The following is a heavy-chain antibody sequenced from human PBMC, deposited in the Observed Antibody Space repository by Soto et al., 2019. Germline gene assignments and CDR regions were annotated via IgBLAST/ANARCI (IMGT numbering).Heavy chain of an antibody. V-gene: IGHV3-74*01. J-gene: IGHJ4*02. D-gene: IGHD1-7*01. CDR2: INGDGSTT. CDR3: ARGARNFYYFDY. CDR1: GFTFSSYW. Sequence: EVQLVESGGGLVQAGGSQRFSCAASGFTFSSYWMHWVRQAPGKGLVWVSRINGDGSTTNYADSVKGRFTISRDNDKNTLYLPINSLRAEDTAVYYCARGARNFYYFDYWGQGALVTVSS.